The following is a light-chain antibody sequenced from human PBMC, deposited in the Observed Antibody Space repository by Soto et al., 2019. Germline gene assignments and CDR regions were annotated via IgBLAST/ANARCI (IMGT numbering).Light chain of an antibody. J-gene: IGKJ4*01. CDR3: QQRSNWPPLT. Sequence: EIVLTQSPATLSLSPGDRATLSCRASQSVSSYLAWYQQKPGQAPRLLIYDASNSATGIPARFSGSGSGTDFTLTISRLEPEDFAIYYCQQRSNWPPLTFGGGTKVEIK. V-gene: IGKV3-11*01. CDR1: QSVSSY. CDR2: DAS.